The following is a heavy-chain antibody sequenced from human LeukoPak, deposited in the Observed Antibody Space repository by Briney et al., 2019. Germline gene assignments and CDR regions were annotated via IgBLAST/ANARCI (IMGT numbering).Heavy chain of an antibody. V-gene: IGHV4-34*01. J-gene: IGHJ6*02. CDR3: ARGQVPDFWSGYYLAGYYYYGMDV. Sequence: SETLSLTCAVYGGSFSGYYSSWIRQPPGKGLEWIGEINHSGSTNYNPSLKSRVTISVDTSKNQFSLKLSSVTAADTAVYYCARGQVPDFWSGYYLAGYYYYGMDVWGQGTTVTVSS. CDR2: INHSGST. D-gene: IGHD3-3*01. CDR1: GGSFSGYY.